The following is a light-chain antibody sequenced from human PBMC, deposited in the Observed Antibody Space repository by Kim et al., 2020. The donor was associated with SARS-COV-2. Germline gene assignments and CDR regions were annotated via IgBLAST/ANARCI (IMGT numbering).Light chain of an antibody. CDR3: TAWDDSLNGPL. CDR1: SSNIGGNT. CDR2: GND. Sequence: QSVLTQPPSASGTPGQRVTISCSGGSSNIGGNTVNWYQQLPGTAPKLVIYGNDRRTSGVPDRFTGSKSGTSASLAISGLQYEDEADYYCTAWDDSLNGPLFGGGTKLTVL. V-gene: IGLV1-44*01. J-gene: IGLJ2*01.